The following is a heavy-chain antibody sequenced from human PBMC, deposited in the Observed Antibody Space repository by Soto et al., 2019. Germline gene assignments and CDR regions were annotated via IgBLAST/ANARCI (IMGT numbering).Heavy chain of an antibody. CDR3: ARDYDFWRGYPNWFVP. J-gene: IGHJ5*02. Sequence: QVQLQESGPGLVKPSETLSLRCTVSGGSISNYYWSWIRQPAGKGLEWIGRIHDSGSTNYNPSLKSRVTMSVDTSKNQFSLKLRSATAADTAVYYCARDYDFWRGYPNWFVPWGQGTLVTVSS. CDR2: IHDSGST. D-gene: IGHD3-3*01. V-gene: IGHV4-4*07. CDR1: GGSISNYY.